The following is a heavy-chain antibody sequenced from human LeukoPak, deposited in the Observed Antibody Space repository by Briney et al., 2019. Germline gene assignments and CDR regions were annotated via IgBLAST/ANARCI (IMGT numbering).Heavy chain of an antibody. J-gene: IGHJ4*02. V-gene: IGHV3-49*04. Sequence: GGSLRLSCTASGFTFGGYTMNWVRQAPGKGLEWLGFIRSKAYGGPTEYAASVKGRFTISRGDSKSIAYLQMNSLKTEDTAVYYCSRPRRDGYNSLDYWGQGTLVTVSS. CDR2: IRSKAYGGPT. CDR1: GFTFGGYT. CDR3: SRPRRDGYNSLDY. D-gene: IGHD5-24*01.